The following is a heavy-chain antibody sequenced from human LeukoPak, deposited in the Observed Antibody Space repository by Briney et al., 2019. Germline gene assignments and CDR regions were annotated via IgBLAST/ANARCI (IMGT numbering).Heavy chain of an antibody. CDR3: ATIGSGSYLNLYYFDY. Sequence: PGGSLRLSCAASGFTVSSNYMSWVRQAPGKGLEWVSVIYSGGSTYYADSVKGRFTISRDNSKNTLYLQMNSLRAEDTAVYYCATIGSGSYLNLYYFDYWGQGTLVTVSS. CDR2: IYSGGST. V-gene: IGHV3-66*01. D-gene: IGHD3-10*01. J-gene: IGHJ4*02. CDR1: GFTVSSNY.